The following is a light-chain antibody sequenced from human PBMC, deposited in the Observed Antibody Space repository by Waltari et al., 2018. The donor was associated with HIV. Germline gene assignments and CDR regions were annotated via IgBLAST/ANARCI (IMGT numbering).Light chain of an antibody. J-gene: IGLJ3*02. CDR2: DFT. CDR1: SSDIGTYDL. V-gene: IGLV2-23*02. Sequence: QSALTQPASVSGSPGQSITVSCTGTSSDIGTYDLVSWYQQEPGKAPKLIIHDFTARPSGVSSRVSGSKSGNTAFLTISGLQVEDESLYFCCSFSPNGASWVFGGGTKVTVL. CDR3: CSFSPNGASWV.